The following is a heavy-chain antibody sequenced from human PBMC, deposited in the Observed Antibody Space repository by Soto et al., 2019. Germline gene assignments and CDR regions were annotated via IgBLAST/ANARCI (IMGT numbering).Heavy chain of an antibody. CDR3: AKMRAPMVRGVTGMDV. D-gene: IGHD3-10*01. CDR1: GFTFSSYA. Sequence: GGSLRLSCAASGFTFSSYAMSWVRQAPGKGLEWVSAISGSGGSTYYADSGKGRFTISRDNSKNTLYLQMNSLRAEDTAVYYCAKMRAPMVRGVTGMDVWGQGTTVTVSS. V-gene: IGHV3-23*01. J-gene: IGHJ6*02. CDR2: ISGSGGST.